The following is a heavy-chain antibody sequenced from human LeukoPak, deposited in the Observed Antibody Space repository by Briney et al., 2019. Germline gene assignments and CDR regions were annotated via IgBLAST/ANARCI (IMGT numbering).Heavy chain of an antibody. J-gene: IGHJ1*01. CDR2: INPNSGGT. D-gene: IGHD6-6*01. CDR1: GYTFTGYY. Sequence: ASVKVSCKASGYTFTGYYMHWVRQAPGQGLEWIGWINPNSGGTNYAQKFQGRVTMTRDTSISTAYMELSRLRSDDTAVYYCARVRSSSSHSAEYFQHWGQGTLVTVSS. CDR3: ARVRSSSSHSAEYFQH. V-gene: IGHV1-2*02.